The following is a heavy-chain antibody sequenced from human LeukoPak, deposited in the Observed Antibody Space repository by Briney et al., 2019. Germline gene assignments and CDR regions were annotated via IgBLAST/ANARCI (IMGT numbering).Heavy chain of an antibody. D-gene: IGHD2-15*01. CDR1: AFTFSNYA. Sequence: TGGSLRLSCAASAFTFSNYAMSWVRQAPGKGLEWVSAISGSGGTTYYADSVKGRFTISRDNSKNTLYLQMNSLRAQDTAVYYCAKDGHCSGGSCYGNYFDYWGQGTLVTVSS. J-gene: IGHJ4*02. CDR2: ISGSGGTT. CDR3: AKDGHCSGGSCYGNYFDY. V-gene: IGHV3-23*01.